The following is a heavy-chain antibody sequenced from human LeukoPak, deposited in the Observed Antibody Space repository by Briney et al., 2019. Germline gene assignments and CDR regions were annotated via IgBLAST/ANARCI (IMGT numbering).Heavy chain of an antibody. CDR3: ARHAGFPIPEYFPH. V-gene: IGHV4-39*01. D-gene: IGHD2-15*01. J-gene: IGHJ1*01. CDR2: IYYSGST. CDR1: GGSISSSSYY. Sequence: PSETLSLTCTVSGGSISSSSYYWGWIRQPPGKGLEWIGSIYYSGSTYYNPSLKSRVTISVDTSKNQFSLKLSSVTAADTAVYYCARHAGFPIPEYFPHWGQGTLVTVSS.